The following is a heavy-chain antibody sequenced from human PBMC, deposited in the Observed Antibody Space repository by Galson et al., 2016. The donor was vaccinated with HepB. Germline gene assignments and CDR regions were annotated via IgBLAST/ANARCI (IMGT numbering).Heavy chain of an antibody. CDR1: GFTFSSYS. Sequence: SLRLSCAASGFTFSSYSMSWVRQAPGKGLEWVANIKQDGSEKYYVDSVKSRFTISRDNAKNSLYLQMNSLRAEDTAVYYCARDGPYSSGVYNWFDPWGQGTLVTVSS. D-gene: IGHD6-25*01. J-gene: IGHJ5*02. CDR2: IKQDGSEK. V-gene: IGHV3-7*01. CDR3: ARDGPYSSGVYNWFDP.